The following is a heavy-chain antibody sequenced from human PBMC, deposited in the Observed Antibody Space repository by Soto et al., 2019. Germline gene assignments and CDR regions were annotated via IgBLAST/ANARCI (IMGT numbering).Heavy chain of an antibody. J-gene: IGHJ6*03. Sequence: GGSLRPSCAASGFTFSTYSMNWVRQAPGKGLEWVSSISSSSSYIYYADSVKGRFTISRDNAKNSLYLQMDSLRAEDTAVYYCARDSGPGGYYYYYYMDVWGKGTTVTVSS. V-gene: IGHV3-21*01. CDR3: ARDSGPGGYYYYYYMDV. D-gene: IGHD3-16*01. CDR2: ISSSSSYI. CDR1: GFTFSTYS.